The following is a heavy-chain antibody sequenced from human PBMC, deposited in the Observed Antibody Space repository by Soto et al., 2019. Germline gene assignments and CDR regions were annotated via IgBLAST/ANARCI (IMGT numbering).Heavy chain of an antibody. V-gene: IGHV4-30-4*01. D-gene: IGHD1-26*01. CDR3: ASGTEVSPSWDV. CDR2: IYSSGST. CDR1: GASISSGDSF. Sequence: PSETLSLTCTVSGASISSGDSFWSWIRQPPGKGLEWIAYIYSSGSTYYNPSLKRRVAISIDTSKNQFSLNLSSVTAADTAVYYCASGTEVSPSWDVWGQGTTVTVSS. J-gene: IGHJ6*02.